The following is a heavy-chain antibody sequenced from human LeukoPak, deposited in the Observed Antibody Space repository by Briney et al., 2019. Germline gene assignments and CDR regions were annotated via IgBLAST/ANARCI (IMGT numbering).Heavy chain of an antibody. D-gene: IGHD2-15*01. CDR2: ISSTGGTT. CDR1: GFTFSDSY. V-gene: IGHV3-23*01. Sequence: PGGSLRLSCAASGFTFSDSYMTWVRQAPGKGLEWVSSISSTGGTTYYADSVKGRFTISRDNSKNTLYLQMNSLRAEDTAIYYCAKNGDRGAYCTGGTCYPYFYYYMDVWGKGTTVTI. CDR3: AKNGDRGAYCTGGTCYPYFYYYMDV. J-gene: IGHJ6*03.